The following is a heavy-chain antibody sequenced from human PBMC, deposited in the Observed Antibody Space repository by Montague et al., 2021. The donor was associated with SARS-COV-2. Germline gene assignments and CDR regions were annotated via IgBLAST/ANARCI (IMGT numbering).Heavy chain of an antibody. V-gene: IGHV1-24*01. CDR3: ATESILGVVIYAFAF. Sequence: SVKVSCKAFGYTLSELPIHWVRQAPGEGLEWMGRFDPEHGETHYTQKFQGRVTMTEDPSTETAYLELSNLISDDTAIYYCATESILGVVIYAFAFWGQGTSVTVSS. CDR1: GYTLSELP. CDR2: FDPEHGET. J-gene: IGHJ3*01. D-gene: IGHD3-3*02.